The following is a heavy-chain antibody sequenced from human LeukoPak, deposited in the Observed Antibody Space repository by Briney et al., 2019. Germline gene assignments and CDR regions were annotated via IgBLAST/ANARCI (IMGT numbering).Heavy chain of an antibody. D-gene: IGHD3-9*01. CDR2: IYYSGST. J-gene: IGHJ1*01. CDR3: ARHGAMTGNFQH. Sequence: PSETLSLTCTVSGGSISSGSYYWGWIRQPPGKGLEWIGSIYYSGSTYYNPSLKGRVTISVDTSNNQFSLKLSSVTAADMAVYYCARHGAMTGNFQHWGQGTLVTVSS. V-gene: IGHV4-39*01. CDR1: GGSISSGSYY.